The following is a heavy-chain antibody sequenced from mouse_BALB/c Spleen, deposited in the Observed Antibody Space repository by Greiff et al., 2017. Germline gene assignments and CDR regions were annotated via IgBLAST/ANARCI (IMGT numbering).Heavy chain of an antibody. CDR3: AREIDYGSRGGFAY. V-gene: IGHV5-9-4*01. J-gene: IGHJ3*01. CDR2: ISSGGSYT. CDR1: GFTFSSYA. Sequence: EVQLVESGGGLVKPGGSLKLSCAASGFTFSSYAMSWVRQSPEKRLAWVAEISSGGSYTYYPDTVTGRFTISRDNAKNTLYLEMSSLRSEDTAMYYCAREIDYGSRGGFAYWGQGTLVTVSA. D-gene: IGHD1-1*01.